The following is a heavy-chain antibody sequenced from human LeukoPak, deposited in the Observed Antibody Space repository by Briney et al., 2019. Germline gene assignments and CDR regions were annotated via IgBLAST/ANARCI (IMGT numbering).Heavy chain of an antibody. CDR2: INPNSGGT. J-gene: IGHJ1*01. Sequence: ASVKVSRKASGYTFTDYYIHWVRQAPGQGLEWMGWINPNSGGTNYAQKFQGRVTMTRDTSISTAYTELSRLRSDDTAVYYCARGEDYEYFQQWGQGTLVTVSS. CDR3: ARGEDYEYFQQ. D-gene: IGHD4-11*01. CDR1: GYTFTDYY. V-gene: IGHV1-2*02.